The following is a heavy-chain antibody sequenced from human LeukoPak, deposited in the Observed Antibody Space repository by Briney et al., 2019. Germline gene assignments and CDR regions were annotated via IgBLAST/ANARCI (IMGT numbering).Heavy chain of an antibody. CDR3: SRDPVWGSA. V-gene: IGHV6-1*01. CDR2: TYYRSKWYN. CDR1: GDSVSSKSAS. J-gene: IGHJ5*02. Sequence: SQTLSLTCAISGDSVSSKSASWNWIRQSPSRGLEWLGRTYYRSKWYNEYAVSVKRRITINPDTSKNQFSLQLNSVTPGDTAVYYCSRDPVWGSAWGQGTLVTVSS. D-gene: IGHD7-27*01.